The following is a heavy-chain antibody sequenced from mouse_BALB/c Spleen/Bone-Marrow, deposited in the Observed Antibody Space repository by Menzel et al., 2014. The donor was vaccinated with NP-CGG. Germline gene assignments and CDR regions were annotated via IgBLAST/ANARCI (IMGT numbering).Heavy chain of an antibody. J-gene: IGHJ2*01. CDR3: ARSRYFDN. CDR2: INPNTDGT. Sequence: EVQLQQSGPELVKPRTSVKMSCKAPGYTFXDYYMMWVRQSHGKSLEWIGHINPNTDGTFYNQKFKGKATLTVDKSSSTAYMQLNSLTSEDSAVYYCARSRYFDNWGQGTTLTVSS. D-gene: IGHD3-3*01. CDR1: GYTFXDYY. V-gene: IGHV1-26*01.